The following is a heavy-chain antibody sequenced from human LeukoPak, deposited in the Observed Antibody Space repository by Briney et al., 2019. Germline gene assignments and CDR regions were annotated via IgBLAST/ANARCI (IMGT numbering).Heavy chain of an antibody. J-gene: IGHJ4*02. D-gene: IGHD4-17*01. CDR3: ARGTTDNRELDY. CDR1: GFTFSDHY. V-gene: IGHV3-72*01. CDR2: IRNKANSYTS. Sequence: GGSLRLSCAASGFTFSDHYMDWVRQAAGKGLEWVGRIRNKANSYTSEYAASVKGRFTISRDDSKNSLYLQMNSLKTEDTAVYYCARGTTDNRELDYWGQGTLVTVSS.